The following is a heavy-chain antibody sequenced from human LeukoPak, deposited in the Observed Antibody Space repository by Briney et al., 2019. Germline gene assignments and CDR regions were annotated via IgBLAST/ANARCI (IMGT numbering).Heavy chain of an antibody. D-gene: IGHD6-19*01. CDR2: IYYSGST. CDR3: AGDYSSGWPTYYYYGMDV. V-gene: IGHV4-31*03. CDR1: GGSISSGGYY. J-gene: IGHJ6*02. Sequence: SQTLSLTCTVSGGSISSGGYYWSWIRQHPGKGLEWIGYIYYSGSTYYNPSLKSRVTISVDTSKNQFSLKPSSVTAADTAVYYCAGDYSSGWPTYYYYGMDVWGQGTTVTVSS.